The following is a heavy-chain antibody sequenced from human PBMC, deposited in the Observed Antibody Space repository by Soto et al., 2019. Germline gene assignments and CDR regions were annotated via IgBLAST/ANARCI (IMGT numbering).Heavy chain of an antibody. J-gene: IGHJ4*02. V-gene: IGHV1-3*01. D-gene: IGHD3-22*01. Sequence: QVQLVQSGAEVKKPGASVKVSCKASGYTYTNYAMHWVRQAPGQRLEWMGWINAGNGNTKYSQKFQGRVTITRDTSASTAYMELSSLRSEDTAVYYCARGDYYDIHDYWGQGTLVTVSS. CDR2: INAGNGNT. CDR3: ARGDYYDIHDY. CDR1: GYTYTNYA.